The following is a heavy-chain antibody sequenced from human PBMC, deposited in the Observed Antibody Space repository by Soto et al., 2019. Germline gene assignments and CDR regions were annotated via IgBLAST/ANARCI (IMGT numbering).Heavy chain of an antibody. D-gene: IGHD3-22*01. J-gene: IGHJ4*02. CDR3: TTGQSIVVPGGDS. CDR2: IRSRSDGGTT. CDR1: GFSFSNAW. V-gene: IGHV3-15*01. Sequence: EVQLVESGGDLVKPGGSLRLSCAASGFSFSNAWMSWVRQAPGKGLEWVGRIRSRSDGGTTDYAAPVKGRFTISREDSKKFVHLKMKGLRGEDTVFYYCTTGQSIVVPGGDSGGQETLVAIPS.